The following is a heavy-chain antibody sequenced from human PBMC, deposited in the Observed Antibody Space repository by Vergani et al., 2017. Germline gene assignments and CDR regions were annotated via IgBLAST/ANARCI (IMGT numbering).Heavy chain of an antibody. J-gene: IGHJ4*02. D-gene: IGHD3-22*01. V-gene: IGHV4-39*01. Sequence: QVQLQESGPGLVKPSETLSLTCTVSGGSISSSSYYWGWIRQPPGKALEWIGSIYYSGSTYYNPSLKSRVTISVDTSKNQFSLKLSSVTAADTAVYYCARRRYDSSGYYSFDYWGQGTLVTVSS. CDR1: GGSISSSSYY. CDR3: ARRRYDSSGYYSFDY. CDR2: IYYSGST.